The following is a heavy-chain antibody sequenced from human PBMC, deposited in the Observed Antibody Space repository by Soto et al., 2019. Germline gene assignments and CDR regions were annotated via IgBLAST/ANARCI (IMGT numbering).Heavy chain of an antibody. CDR1: GGSITNYY. Sequence: QVQLQESGPGLVKPSEILSLICNVSGGSITNYYWNWIRQPAGRGLEWIGRIQSSGNTNYNPSLNSRVTMSIDPSKNQFSLKLSSVTAADTALYYCARGFIAMAGRYYYAMDVWGQGTTVTVSS. CDR3: ARGFIAMAGRYYYAMDV. CDR2: IQSSGNT. D-gene: IGHD6-19*01. V-gene: IGHV4-4*07. J-gene: IGHJ6*02.